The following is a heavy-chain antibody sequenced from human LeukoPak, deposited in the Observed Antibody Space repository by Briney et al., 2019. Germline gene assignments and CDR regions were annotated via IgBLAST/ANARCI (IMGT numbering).Heavy chain of an antibody. Sequence: GESLKFSCKGSGYSFTSYWIGWVRQMPGKGLEWMGIIYPGDSDTRYSPSFQGQVTISADKSISTAYLQWSSLKASDTAMYYCARRITMVRGASYGMDVWGQGTLVTVSS. CDR3: ARRITMVRGASYGMDV. J-gene: IGHJ6*02. CDR2: IYPGDSDT. V-gene: IGHV5-51*01. CDR1: GYSFTSYW. D-gene: IGHD3-10*01.